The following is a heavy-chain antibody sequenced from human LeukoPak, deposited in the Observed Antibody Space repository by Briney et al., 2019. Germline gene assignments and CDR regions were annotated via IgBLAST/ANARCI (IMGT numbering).Heavy chain of an antibody. CDR1: GFTFSDFY. D-gene: IGHD5-24*01. V-gene: IGHV3-11*01. Sequence: PGGSLRLSCGASGFTFSDFYMNWIRQAPGKGLEWISYISNSGSTIKYADSVKGRFTISRDNAKNSLYLQMNSLRAEDMAVYYCARDRGWLQIDYWGQGTLVTVSS. J-gene: IGHJ4*02. CDR3: ARDRGWLQIDY. CDR2: ISNSGSTI.